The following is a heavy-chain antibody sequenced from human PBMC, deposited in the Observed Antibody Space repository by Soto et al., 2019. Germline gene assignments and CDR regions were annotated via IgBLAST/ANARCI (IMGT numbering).Heavy chain of an antibody. J-gene: IGHJ4*02. CDR1: GFTFSSYA. D-gene: IGHD3-16*01. Sequence: EVQLLESGGGLVQPGGSLRLSCAASGFTFSSYAMSWVRQAPGKGLEWVSAISGSGGSTYYADSVKGRFTISRDNSKNTLYLQMYSLRAEDTAVYYSAKLFPGGVWGSFGPNFDYWGQGTLVTVSS. V-gene: IGHV3-23*01. CDR3: AKLFPGGVWGSFGPNFDY. CDR2: ISGSGGST.